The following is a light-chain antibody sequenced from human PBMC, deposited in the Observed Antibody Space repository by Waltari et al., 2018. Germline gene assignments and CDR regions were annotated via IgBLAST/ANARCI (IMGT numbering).Light chain of an antibody. CDR2: DDN. Sequence: NFMLTQPHSVSESPGKTVTISCTRSSGSIASNSVQWYQQRPGSAPTIVIYDDNQRPAGVPTRFSGSIDRSSNSASLTISGLKMEDEADHYCQSYDGIPWVFGGGTKLTVL. V-gene: IGLV6-57*03. J-gene: IGLJ3*02. CDR3: QSYDGIPWV. CDR1: SGSIASNS.